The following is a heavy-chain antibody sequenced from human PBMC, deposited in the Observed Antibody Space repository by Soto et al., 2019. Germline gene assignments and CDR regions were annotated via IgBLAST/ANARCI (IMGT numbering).Heavy chain of an antibody. CDR2: IYYSGST. CDR1: GGSISSGGYY. J-gene: IGHJ5*02. V-gene: IGHV4-31*03. Sequence: QVQLQESGPGLVKPSQTLSLTCTVSGGSISSGGYYWSWIRQHPGKGLEWIGYIYYSGSTYYNPSLKSRVTISVDPSKNQFSLKLSSVTAADTAVYYCARVSRDIVVVPAAYWFDPWGQGTLVTVSS. D-gene: IGHD2-2*01. CDR3: ARVSRDIVVVPAAYWFDP.